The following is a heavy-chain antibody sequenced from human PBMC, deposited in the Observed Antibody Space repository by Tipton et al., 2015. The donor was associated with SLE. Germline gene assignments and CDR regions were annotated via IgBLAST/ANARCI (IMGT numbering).Heavy chain of an antibody. J-gene: IGHJ5*02. Sequence: QSGAEVKKPGASVKVSCKASGYTFTSYGISWVRQAPGQGLEWMGWISAYNGNTNYAQKLQGRVTMTTDTSTSTAYMELRSLRSEDTAVFYCARELTTMTTGWFDLWGQGTLVTVSS. CDR1: GYTFTSYG. CDR2: ISAYNGNT. D-gene: IGHD4-17*01. V-gene: IGHV1-18*01. CDR3: ARELTTMTTGWFDL.